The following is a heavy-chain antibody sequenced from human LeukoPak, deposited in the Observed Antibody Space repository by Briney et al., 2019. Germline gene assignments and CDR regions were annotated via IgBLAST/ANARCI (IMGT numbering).Heavy chain of an antibody. V-gene: IGHV3-21*01. J-gene: IGHJ6*02. D-gene: IGHD6-6*01. Sequence: GGSLRLSCAASGFTFSSYSMNWVRQAPGKGLEWVSSISSSSSYIYYADSVKGRFTISRDNAKNSLYLQMNSLRAEDTAVYHCARSIAARPRLYYYGMDVWGQGTTVTVSS. CDR2: ISSSSSYI. CDR1: GFTFSSYS. CDR3: ARSIAARPRLYYYGMDV.